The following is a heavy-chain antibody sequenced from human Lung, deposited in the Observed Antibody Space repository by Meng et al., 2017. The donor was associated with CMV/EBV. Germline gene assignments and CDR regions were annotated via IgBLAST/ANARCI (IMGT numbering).Heavy chain of an antibody. CDR3: ARGINGGCGD. CDR2: TYYRSKWYH. V-gene: IGHV6-1*01. CDR1: GYIFSSNRAA. J-gene: IGHJ4*02. D-gene: IGHD4-23*01. Sequence: QVPVTQSGPGLVNPSLPLSLTCAISGYIFSSNRAAWHWIRPSPSRGLEWLGRTYYRSKWYHEYAVSVKSRITISPDTPKNQFSLQLNSMTPEDTAVYYCARGINGGCGDWGQGTLVTVSS.